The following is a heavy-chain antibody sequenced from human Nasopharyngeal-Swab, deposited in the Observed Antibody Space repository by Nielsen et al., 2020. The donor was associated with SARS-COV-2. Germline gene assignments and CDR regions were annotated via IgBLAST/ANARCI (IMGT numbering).Heavy chain of an antibody. V-gene: IGHV4-39*07. CDR2: IYYSGST. Sequence: WIRQPPGKGLEWIGSIYYSGSTNYNPSLKSRLTISVDTSKNQFSLRLISVTAADTAVYYCAREDASPTAFFDSWGQGMLVTVSS. J-gene: IGHJ4*02. CDR3: AREDASPTAFFDS. D-gene: IGHD6-6*01.